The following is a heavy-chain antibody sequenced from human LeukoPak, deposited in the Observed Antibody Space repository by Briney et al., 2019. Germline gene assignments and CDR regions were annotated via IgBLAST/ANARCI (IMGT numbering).Heavy chain of an antibody. CDR3: ARPGRRTTVTTHYYFDY. J-gene: IGHJ4*02. Sequence: SETLSLTCTVSGGSISSSTYYWGWIRQPPGKGLEWIGEINHSGSTNYNPSLKSRVTISVDTSKNQFSLKLTSVTAADTAVYYCARPGRRTTVTTHYYFDYWGQGTLVTVSS. CDR2: INHSGST. CDR1: GGSISSSTYY. D-gene: IGHD4-17*01. V-gene: IGHV4-39*07.